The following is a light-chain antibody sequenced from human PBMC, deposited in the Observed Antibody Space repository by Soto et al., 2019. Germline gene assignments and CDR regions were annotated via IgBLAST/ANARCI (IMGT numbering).Light chain of an antibody. CDR1: QSVSSSY. J-gene: IGKJ1*01. Sequence: EIVLTQSPGTLSLSPGERATLSCRASQSVSSSYLAWYQQKPGQAPRLLIYGASSRATGIQDRFSGSGSGTDFTLTISRLEREDFAVYYCPQYGSSPWTFGKGTKVDIK. CDR3: PQYGSSPWT. CDR2: GAS. V-gene: IGKV3-20*01.